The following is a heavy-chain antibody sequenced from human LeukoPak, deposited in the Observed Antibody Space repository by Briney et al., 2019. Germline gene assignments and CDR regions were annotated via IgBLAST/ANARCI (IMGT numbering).Heavy chain of an antibody. CDR2: ISSISSTI. V-gene: IGHV3-48*01. CDR1: GFTFNGYG. CDR3: ARDGASYGNYEGNFDY. D-gene: IGHD3-3*01. J-gene: IGHJ4*02. Sequence: GGSLRLSCAASGFTFNGYGMNWVRQAPGKGLEWVSYISSISSTIHYSDSVKGRFTISRDNAKNSLYLQMNSLRAEDTAVYYCARDGASYGNYEGNFDYWGQGTLVTVSS.